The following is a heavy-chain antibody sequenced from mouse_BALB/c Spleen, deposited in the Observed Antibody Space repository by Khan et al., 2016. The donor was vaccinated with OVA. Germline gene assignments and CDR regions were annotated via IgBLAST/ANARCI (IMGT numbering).Heavy chain of an antibody. Sequence: QVQLQQAGPELVKPGASVKMSCKASGYTFTDYVISWLKQRTGQGLEWIGEIYPGSGSTYYNEKFKGKATLTADKSSNTVFMQLSSLTSEDSVVYFCARCYRFDAGYSMDYWGQGTSVTVSS. CDR1: GYTFTDYV. J-gene: IGHJ4*01. CDR3: ARCYRFDAGYSMDY. D-gene: IGHD2-14*01. V-gene: IGHV1-77*01. CDR2: IYPGSGST.